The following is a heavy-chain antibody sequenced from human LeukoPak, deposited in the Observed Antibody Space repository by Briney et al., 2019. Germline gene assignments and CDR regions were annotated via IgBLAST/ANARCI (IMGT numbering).Heavy chain of an antibody. J-gene: IGHJ4*02. V-gene: IGHV3-21*01. Sequence: GGSLRLSCAASGFTFSSYSMNWVRQAPGKGVEWVSSISSSSIYIYYADSVKGRFTNSRDNAKNSMYLQMNSLRAEDTAVYYCARDDYYDSSLWGQGTLVTVSS. CDR1: GFTFSSYS. CDR3: ARDDYYDSSL. CDR2: ISSSSIYI. D-gene: IGHD3-22*01.